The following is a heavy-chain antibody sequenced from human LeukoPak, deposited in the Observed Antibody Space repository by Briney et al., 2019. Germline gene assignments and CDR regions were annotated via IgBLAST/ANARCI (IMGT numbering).Heavy chain of an antibody. CDR2: ISWNSGSI. CDR1: GFTFDDYA. J-gene: IGHJ2*01. Sequence: GGSLRLSCAASGFTFDDYAMHWVRQAPGKGLEWVSGISWNSGSIGYADSVKGRFTISRDNAKNSLYLQMNSLRAEDTALYYCAKDILLNYHGSGSPGANWYFDLWGRGTLVTVSS. CDR3: AKDILLNYHGSGSPGANWYFDL. D-gene: IGHD3-10*01. V-gene: IGHV3-9*01.